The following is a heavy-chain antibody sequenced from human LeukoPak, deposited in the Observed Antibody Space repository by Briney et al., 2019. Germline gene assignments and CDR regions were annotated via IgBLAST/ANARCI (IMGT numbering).Heavy chain of an antibody. J-gene: IGHJ2*01. CDR3: ATDGNFDL. D-gene: IGHD1-26*01. CDR2: ISYSGST. Sequence: SETPSLTCTVSGVSISTYSWSWIRQPPGKGLEWIGYISYSGSTSYNPSLRSRVTISVDTSKNQFSLKLSSVTAADTAVYYCATDGNFDLWGRGTLVTVSS. CDR1: GVSISTYS. V-gene: IGHV4-59*01.